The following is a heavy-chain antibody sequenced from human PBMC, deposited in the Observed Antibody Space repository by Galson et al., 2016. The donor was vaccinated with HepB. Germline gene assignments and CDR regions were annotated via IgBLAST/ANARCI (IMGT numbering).Heavy chain of an antibody. D-gene: IGHD3-10*01. V-gene: IGHV6-1*01. CDR2: TYYESKWYI. Sequence: CAISGDSVSSNSAAWNWIRQSPSRGLEWLGRTYYESKWYIDYAVSVKSRITINPDTSKNQFSLQLNSVTPEDTAVYYCARDRVAWDYSYYYGMDVWGQGTTVTVS. CDR3: ARDRVAWDYSYYYGMDV. J-gene: IGHJ6*02. CDR1: GDSVSSNSAA.